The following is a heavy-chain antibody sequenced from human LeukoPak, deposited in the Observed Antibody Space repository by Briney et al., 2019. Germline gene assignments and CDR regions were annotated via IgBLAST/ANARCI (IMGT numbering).Heavy chain of an antibody. CDR2: IYSGGST. J-gene: IGHJ6*03. CDR3: ARALGGYDYYMDV. V-gene: IGHV3-66*02. Sequence: GGSLRLSCAASGFTVSSNYMSWVRQAPGKGLEWVSVIYSGGSTYYADSVKGRFTISRDNSKNTLYLQMNSLRAGDTAVYYRARALGGYDYYMDVWGKGTTVTVSS. CDR1: GFTVSSNY. D-gene: IGHD3-16*01.